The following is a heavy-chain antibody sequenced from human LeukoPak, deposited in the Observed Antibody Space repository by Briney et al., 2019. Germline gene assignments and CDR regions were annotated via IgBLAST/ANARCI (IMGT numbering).Heavy chain of an antibody. J-gene: IGHJ4*02. CDR2: LYHDGGT. V-gene: IGHV3-53*01. Sequence: PGGFLRLSCAASGFTVSSNYMSWVPQAPGKGLEYVSVLYHDGGTYSADSVKGRFTISRDNSKNTLYLQMNSLRVEDTAVYYCAKVERVYYYDSSVPLWGQGTLVTVSS. CDR1: GFTVSSNY. D-gene: IGHD3-22*01. CDR3: AKVERVYYYDSSVPL.